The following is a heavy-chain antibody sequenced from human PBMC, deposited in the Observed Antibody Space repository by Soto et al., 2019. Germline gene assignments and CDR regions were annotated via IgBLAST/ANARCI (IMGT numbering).Heavy chain of an antibody. CDR1: GYTFSSYG. CDR2: ISAYNGNT. J-gene: IGHJ5*02. CDR3: ARDRGYNWNYGWFDP. Sequence: QVQLVQSGAEVKKPGASVKVSCKASGYTFSSYGISWVRHAPGQGLEWMGRISAYNGNTNYAQKLQGRVTMTTDTSTSTAYMELRSLRSDDTAVYYCARDRGYNWNYGWFDPWGQGTLVTVSS. V-gene: IGHV1-18*01. D-gene: IGHD1-7*01.